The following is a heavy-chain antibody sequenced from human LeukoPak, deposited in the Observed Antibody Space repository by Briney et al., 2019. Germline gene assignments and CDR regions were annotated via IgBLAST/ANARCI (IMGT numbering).Heavy chain of an antibody. Sequence: SETLSLTGAVHGGSFSGYYWSWIRQPPGKGLEWIGEINHSGSTNYNPSLKSRVTISVDTSKNQFSLKLSSMTAADTAVYYCARDGAVAGRYWYFDLWGRGALVTVSS. V-gene: IGHV4-34*01. CDR1: GGSFSGYY. D-gene: IGHD6-19*01. J-gene: IGHJ2*01. CDR2: INHSGST. CDR3: ARDGAVAGRYWYFDL.